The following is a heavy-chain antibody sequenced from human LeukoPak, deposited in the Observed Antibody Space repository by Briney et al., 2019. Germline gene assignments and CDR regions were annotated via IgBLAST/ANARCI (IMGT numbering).Heavy chain of an antibody. CDR2: ISRDSTYI. CDR3: ARDYEYDSTGYWFDH. V-gene: IGHV3-21*01. D-gene: IGHD3-22*01. CDR1: GFTYSNYN. Sequence: GGSLRLSCAASGFTYSNYNMHWVRQAPGKGLEWVSFISRDSTYIYYADSVKGRFTISKDNARNSLYLQMNSLRAEDTAIYFCARDYEYDSTGYWFDHWGQGTLVTVSS. J-gene: IGHJ5*02.